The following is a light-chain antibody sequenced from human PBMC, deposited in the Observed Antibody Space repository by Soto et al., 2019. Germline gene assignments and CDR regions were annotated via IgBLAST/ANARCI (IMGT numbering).Light chain of an antibody. J-gene: IGKJ1*01. V-gene: IGKV1-5*01. CDR3: QQFYNYPRT. Sequence: DIQMTQSPATLSASVGDRVTITCRASQRVDRWLAWYQQKPGKAPKLLISDASTLESGVPSRFSGSGSVTEFTLTISSLQPEDFGTYYCQQFYNYPRTFGQGTKVDIK. CDR2: DAS. CDR1: QRVDRW.